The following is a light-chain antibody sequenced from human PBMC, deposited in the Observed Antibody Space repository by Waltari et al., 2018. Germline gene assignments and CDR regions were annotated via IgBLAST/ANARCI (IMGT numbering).Light chain of an antibody. CDR2: RNT. CDR1: SSDIGSKY. Sequence: QSVLTQPPSASGTPGQRVTISCSGSSSDIGSKYVYWYQQLPGTAPKLLIYRNTPRPSGIPDRFSASKSGTSASLAISGLRSEDEADYYCAARDDSLSAPVFFGGGTKLTVL. V-gene: IGLV1-47*01. J-gene: IGLJ2*01. CDR3: AARDDSLSAPVF.